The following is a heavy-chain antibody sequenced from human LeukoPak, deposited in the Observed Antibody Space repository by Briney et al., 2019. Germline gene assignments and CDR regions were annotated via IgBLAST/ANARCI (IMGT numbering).Heavy chain of an antibody. V-gene: IGHV1-2*02. J-gene: IGHJ3*02. D-gene: IGHD1-20*01. CDR3: ARVTAPEDAFDI. Sequence: ASVKVSCKASGYTFTGYYMHWVRQAPGQGLEWMGWINPNSGGTNYAQKFQGRVTMTRDTSISTAYMELSRLRSDDTAVYYCARVTAPEDAFDIWGQGTMVTVSS. CDR1: GYTFTGYY. CDR2: INPNSGGT.